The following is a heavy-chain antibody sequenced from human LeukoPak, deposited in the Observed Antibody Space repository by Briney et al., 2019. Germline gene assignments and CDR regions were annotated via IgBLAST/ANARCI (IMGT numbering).Heavy chain of an antibody. D-gene: IGHD3-22*01. J-gene: IGHJ4*02. CDR2: IYYSGST. V-gene: IGHV4-59*01. CDR1: GGSISSYY. CDR3: ARVRAKYDSSGYYYLRFVDY. Sequence: SETLSLTCTVSGGSISSYYWSWIRQPPGKGLEWIGYIYYSGSTNYNPSLKSRVTISVDASKNQFSLKLSSVTAADTAAYYCARVRAKYDSSGYYYLRFVDYWGQGTLVTVSS.